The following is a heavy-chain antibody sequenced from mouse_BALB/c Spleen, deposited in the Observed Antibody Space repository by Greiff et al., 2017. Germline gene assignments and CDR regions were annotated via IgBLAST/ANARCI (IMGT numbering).Heavy chain of an antibody. D-gene: IGHD1-1*01. CDR1: GFNIKDTY. Sequence: VQLKKSGAELVKPGASVKLSCTASGFNIKDTYMHWVKQRPEQGLEWIGRIDPANGNTKYDPKFQGKATITADTSSNTAYLQLSSLTSEDTAVYYCARIPYYYGSSWYFDVWGAGTTVTVSS. V-gene: IGHV14-3*02. CDR3: ARIPYYYGSSWYFDV. J-gene: IGHJ1*01. CDR2: IDPANGNT.